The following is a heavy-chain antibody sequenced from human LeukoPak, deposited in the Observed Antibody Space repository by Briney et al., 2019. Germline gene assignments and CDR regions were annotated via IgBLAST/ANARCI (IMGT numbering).Heavy chain of an antibody. Sequence: ASVKVSCKASGGTFISYAISWVRQAPGQGLEWMGGIIPIIGTANYAQKFQGRVTITADESTSTAYMELSSLRSEDTAVYYCARATHGYSSGWYAYWGQGTLVTVSS. D-gene: IGHD6-19*01. CDR2: IIPIIGTA. J-gene: IGHJ4*02. CDR3: ARATHGYSSGWYAY. V-gene: IGHV1-69*13. CDR1: GGTFISYA.